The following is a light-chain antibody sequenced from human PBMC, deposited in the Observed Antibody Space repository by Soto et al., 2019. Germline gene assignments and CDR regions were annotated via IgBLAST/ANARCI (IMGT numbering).Light chain of an antibody. V-gene: IGKV3-20*01. J-gene: IGKJ1*01. CDR2: GAS. CDR1: QSVGDNS. CDR3: QQYYSPPRT. Sequence: EIVLTQSPGTLSLSPGERATLSCRASQSVGDNSLTWYQQKPGQPPRLLFYGASNRATGIPDRFSGSGSGTDFTLTISRLEPEDFAVYYWQQYYSPPRTFGQGTKVEIK.